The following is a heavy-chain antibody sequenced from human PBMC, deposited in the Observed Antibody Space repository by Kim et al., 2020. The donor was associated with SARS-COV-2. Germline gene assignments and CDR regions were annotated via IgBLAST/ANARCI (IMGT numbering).Heavy chain of an antibody. J-gene: IGHJ4*02. V-gene: IGHV3-23*01. D-gene: IGHD2-15*01. CDR3: AKDLIVVVVAATGVPFDY. Sequence: GGSLRLSCAASGFTFSSYAMSWVRQAPGKGLEWVSAISGSGGSTYYADSVKGRFTISRDNSKNTLYLQMNSLRAEDTAVYYCAKDLIVVVVAATGVPFDYWGQGTLVTVSS. CDR1: GFTFSSYA. CDR2: ISGSGGST.